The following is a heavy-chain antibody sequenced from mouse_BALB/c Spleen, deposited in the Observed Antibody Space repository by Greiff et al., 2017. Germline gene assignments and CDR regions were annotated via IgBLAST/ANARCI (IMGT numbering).Heavy chain of an antibody. D-gene: IGHD1-2*01. V-gene: IGHV3-6*01. J-gene: IGHJ4*01. CDR2: ISYDGSN. CDR3: ARHLRPPYCAMDY. Sequence: DVKLLESGPGLVKPSQSLSLTCSVSGYSITSGYYWYWIRQFPGNKLEWAGFISYDGSNNYTPSLKNRISITRDTSKNQFFLKLNSVTTEDTDMYDCARHLRPPYCAMDYWGQGTSVTVSS. CDR1: GYSITSGYY.